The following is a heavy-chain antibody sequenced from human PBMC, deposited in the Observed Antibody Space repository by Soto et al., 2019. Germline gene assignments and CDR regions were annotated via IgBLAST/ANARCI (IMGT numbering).Heavy chain of an antibody. V-gene: IGHV3-30-3*01. J-gene: IGHJ4*02. D-gene: IGHD6-13*01. CDR1: GFTFSSYA. Sequence: GGSLRLSCAASGFTFSSYAMHWVRQAPGKGLEWVAVISYDGSNKYYADSVKGRFTISRDNSKNTLYLQMNSLRAEDTAVYYCAREDKGLAAPSGPFGYWGQGTLVTVSS. CDR3: AREDKGLAAPSGPFGY. CDR2: ISYDGSNK.